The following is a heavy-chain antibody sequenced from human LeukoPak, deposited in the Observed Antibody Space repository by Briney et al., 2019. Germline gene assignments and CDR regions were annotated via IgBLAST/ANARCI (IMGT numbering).Heavy chain of an antibody. D-gene: IGHD3-10*01. J-gene: IGHJ4*02. V-gene: IGHV3-73*01. CDR1: GFTFSGSA. CDR3: TGNYYGSGSYADFDY. Sequence: GGSLRLSCAASGFTFSGSAMHWVRQASGKGLEWVGRIRSKTNSYATSYAASVKGRFTISRDDSKNTAYLQMDSLKTEDTAVYYCTGNYYGSGSYADFDYWGQGTLVTVSS. CDR2: IRSKTNSYAT.